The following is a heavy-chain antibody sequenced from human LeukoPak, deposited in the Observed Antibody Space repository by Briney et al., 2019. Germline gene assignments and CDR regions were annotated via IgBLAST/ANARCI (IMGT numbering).Heavy chain of an antibody. D-gene: IGHD3-16*01. CDR1: GGSFSGYY. CDR3: VRGFLGLNGGI. CDR2: ITHNGTA. V-gene: IGHV4-34*01. J-gene: IGHJ6*02. Sequence: SETLSLTCGVSGGSFSGYYCNWIRQAPGKGLEWIGEITHNGTASSNPSLKSRVTISVDTSRSRFSLKLNSATAADTAVYYCVRGFLGLNGGIWGQGTTVTVSS.